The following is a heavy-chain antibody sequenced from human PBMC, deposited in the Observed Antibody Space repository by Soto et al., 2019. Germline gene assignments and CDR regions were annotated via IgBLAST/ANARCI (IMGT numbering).Heavy chain of an antibody. V-gene: IGHV4-39*01. J-gene: IGHJ4*02. CDR3: ARHTPAISISDH. Sequence: QLQLQESGPGLVKPSETLSLTCTVSGGSISSSSYYWGWIRQPPGKGLEWIGSIYYSGSTYYNPSRKSRVTTSVDTSKTQFSRQLSSVTAADTAVYYCARHTPAISISDHWGQGTLVTVSS. D-gene: IGHD2-15*01. CDR2: IYYSGST. CDR1: GGSISSSSYY.